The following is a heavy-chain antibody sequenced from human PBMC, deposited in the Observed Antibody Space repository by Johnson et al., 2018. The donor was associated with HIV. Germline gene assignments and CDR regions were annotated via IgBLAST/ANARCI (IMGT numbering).Heavy chain of an antibody. V-gene: IGHV3-30*04. CDR2: TSSDGSNK. CDR1: GFTFSTYP. CDR3: ASFQAAYSRSWYNPDVFDI. D-gene: IGHD6-13*01. J-gene: IGHJ3*02. Sequence: QVQLVESGGGVVQPGRSLRLSCAASGFTFSTYPMPWVRQAPGKGLEWVAVTSSDGSNKYYADSVKGRFTISRDNSKKTLYLYVDSLRVEDTAVYYCASFQAAYSRSWYNPDVFDIWCQGTMVTVSS.